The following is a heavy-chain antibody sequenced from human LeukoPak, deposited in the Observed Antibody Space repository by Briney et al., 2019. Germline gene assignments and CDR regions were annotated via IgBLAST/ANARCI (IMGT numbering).Heavy chain of an antibody. Sequence: GGSLRLSCAASGFTFSSYAMSWVRQAPGKGLEWVSAISGSGGSTYYADSVKGRFTISRDNSKNTLYLQMNSLRAEDTAVYYCAKPPYDFWSGYTTNFDYWGQGTLVTVSS. V-gene: IGHV3-23*01. CDR1: GFTFSSYA. CDR2: ISGSGGST. D-gene: IGHD3-3*01. J-gene: IGHJ4*02. CDR3: AKPPYDFWSGYTTNFDY.